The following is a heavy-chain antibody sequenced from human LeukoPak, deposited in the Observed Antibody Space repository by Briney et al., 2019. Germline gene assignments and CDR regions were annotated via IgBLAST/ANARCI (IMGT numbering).Heavy chain of an antibody. CDR3: AREDGYTGSILDY. Sequence: PPGGSLRLSCAASGFTFSSYAMHWVRQAPGKGLEWVAVISYDRNNKYYADSVKGRFTISRDNSKNTLYLQMNSLRAEDTSVYYCAREDGYTGSILDYWGQGTLVTVSS. CDR2: ISYDRNNK. V-gene: IGHV3-30*04. D-gene: IGHD5-18*01. CDR1: GFTFSSYA. J-gene: IGHJ4*02.